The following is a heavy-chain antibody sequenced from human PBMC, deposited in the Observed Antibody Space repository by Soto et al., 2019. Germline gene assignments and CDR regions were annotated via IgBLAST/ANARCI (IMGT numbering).Heavy chain of an antibody. CDR1: GFTFSSYA. J-gene: IGHJ5*02. D-gene: IGHD2-2*01. CDR3: AKLSVVVPAARGWFDP. Sequence: GGSLRLSCAASGFTFSSYAMSWVRQAPGKGLEWVSAISGSGGSTYYADSVKGRFTISRDNSKNTLYLQMNSLRAEDTAVYYCAKLSVVVPAARGWFDPWGQGTLVTVSS. V-gene: IGHV3-23*01. CDR2: ISGSGGST.